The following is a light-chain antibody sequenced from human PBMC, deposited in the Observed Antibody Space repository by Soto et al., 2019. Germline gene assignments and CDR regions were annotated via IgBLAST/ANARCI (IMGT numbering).Light chain of an antibody. CDR1: SSNIGSNT. V-gene: IGLV1-44*01. J-gene: IGLJ1*01. CDR3: AARDDSLNGPHYV. CDR2: SNN. Sequence: QSVLTQPPSASGTPGQRVTISCSGSSSNIGSNTVNWYQQLPGTAPKLLIYSNNQRPSGVPDRFSGSKSGTSASLAISGLQSEDEADYYCAARDDSLNGPHYVFGTGTKVTVL.